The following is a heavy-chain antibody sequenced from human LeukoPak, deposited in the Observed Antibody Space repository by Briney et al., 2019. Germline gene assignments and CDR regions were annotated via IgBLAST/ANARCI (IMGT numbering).Heavy chain of an antibody. Sequence: PSETLSLTCTASVGSISSYYWSWIRQPAAKGLEWIGRIYTSGSTNYNPSLPCRVSLSLSKSKNQFSLQLTLVIVPDQAMYYIAMALSEYSSSPAIWGQGTLVPVSS. CDR1: VGSISSYY. CDR3: AMALSEYSSSPAI. V-gene: IGHV4-4*07. D-gene: IGHD6-13*01. CDR2: IYTSGST. J-gene: IGHJ4*02.